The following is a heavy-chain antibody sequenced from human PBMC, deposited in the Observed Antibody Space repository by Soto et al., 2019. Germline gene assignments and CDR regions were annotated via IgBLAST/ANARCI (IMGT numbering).Heavy chain of an antibody. CDR2: ITSDGKSK. J-gene: IGHJ5*02. Sequence: PGGSLRLSCAASGFNFSNHWMHWVRQRPAEGLEWVSRITSDGKSKAYAESVKGRFAISRDNAKNTLYLQMNGLTAEDTAVYYCARESGDWPLNWFDPWGQGTLVTVSS. CDR3: ARESGDWPLNWFDP. CDR1: GFNFSNHW. D-gene: IGHD2-21*02. V-gene: IGHV3-74*01.